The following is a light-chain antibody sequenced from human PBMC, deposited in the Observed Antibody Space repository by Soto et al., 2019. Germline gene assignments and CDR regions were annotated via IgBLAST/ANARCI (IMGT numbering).Light chain of an antibody. CDR3: QQYNSYPT. CDR1: QSISSW. Sequence: DIQMTQSPSTLSASVGDRVTITCRASQSISSWLAWYQQKPGKAPKLLIYKAPSLESGVPSRFSGSGSGTEFTLNISSLQPEDFATYYCQQYNSYPTFGQGTKVEIK. V-gene: IGKV1-5*03. CDR2: KAP. J-gene: IGKJ1*01.